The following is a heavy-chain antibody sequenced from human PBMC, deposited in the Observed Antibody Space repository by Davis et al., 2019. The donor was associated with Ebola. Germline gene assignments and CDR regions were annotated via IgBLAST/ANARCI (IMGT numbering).Heavy chain of an antibody. J-gene: IGHJ4*02. Sequence: PGGSLRLSCAASGFTFSNYAMSWVRQAPGGGLEWVAGISATGADIKYADSVRGRFSISRDDSKNTLYLQMDSLRAEDTAVYYCATVTYHLPIYWGQGTLVAVSS. D-gene: IGHD2-2*01. CDR2: ISATGADI. CDR1: GFTFSNYA. CDR3: ATVTYHLPIY. V-gene: IGHV3-23*01.